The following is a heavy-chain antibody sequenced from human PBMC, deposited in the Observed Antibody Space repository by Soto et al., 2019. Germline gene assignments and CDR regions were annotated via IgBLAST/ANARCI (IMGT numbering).Heavy chain of an antibody. V-gene: IGHV3-33*01. D-gene: IGHD5-12*01. CDR3: ARDSAWLFDS. CDR2: IWYDGSNK. Sequence: QVQLVESGGGVVQPGRSLRLSCAVSGFTYSSYGMHWVRQAPGKGLEWVAVIWYDGSNKYYADSVKGRFIISRDDSKNTLSLQMNSQRAEDTAVYYCARDSAWLFDSWGQGTLVTVSS. CDR1: GFTYSSYG. J-gene: IGHJ4*02.